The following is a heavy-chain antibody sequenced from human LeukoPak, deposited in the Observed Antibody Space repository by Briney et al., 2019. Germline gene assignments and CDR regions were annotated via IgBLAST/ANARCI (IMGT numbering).Heavy chain of an antibody. CDR1: GYTFTSYG. D-gene: IGHD2-15*01. Sequence: ASVKVSCKASGYTFTSYGISWVRQAPGQGLEWMGWISAYNGNTNYAQKLQGRVTMTTDTSTSTAYMELRSLRSDDTAVYYCARDREGYCSGGSCYSGLDNWFDPWGQGTLVTVSS. CDR3: ARDREGYCSGGSCYSGLDNWFDP. J-gene: IGHJ5*02. CDR2: ISAYNGNT. V-gene: IGHV1-18*01.